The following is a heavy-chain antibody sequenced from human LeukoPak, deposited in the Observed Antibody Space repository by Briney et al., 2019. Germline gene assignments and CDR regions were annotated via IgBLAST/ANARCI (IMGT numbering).Heavy chain of an antibody. Sequence: GGSLRLSCVASGFTFSSYAMHWVRQAPGKGLEWVAVISYDGSNKYYADSVKGRFTISRDNSKNTLYLQMNSLRAEDTAVYYCARDSQYSGSYRYFDYWGQGTLVTVTS. D-gene: IGHD1-26*01. J-gene: IGHJ4*02. V-gene: IGHV3-30-3*01. CDR3: ARDSQYSGSYRYFDY. CDR1: GFTFSSYA. CDR2: ISYDGSNK.